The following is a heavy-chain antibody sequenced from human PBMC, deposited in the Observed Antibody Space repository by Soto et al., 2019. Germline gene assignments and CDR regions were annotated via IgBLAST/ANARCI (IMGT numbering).Heavy chain of an antibody. Sequence: ESLSLTCTVSVCSMSSYYGTWIRQPAGKGLEWIGRVYSSGGTHYNPSLKIRVTISLDTSKDQFSLRLLSVTDADTAVYYCARGQRFSDWFDPWGQGTLVTVSS. CDR1: VCSMSSYY. CDR3: ARGQRFSDWFDP. CDR2: VYSSGGT. V-gene: IGHV4-4*07. D-gene: IGHD3-3*01. J-gene: IGHJ5*02.